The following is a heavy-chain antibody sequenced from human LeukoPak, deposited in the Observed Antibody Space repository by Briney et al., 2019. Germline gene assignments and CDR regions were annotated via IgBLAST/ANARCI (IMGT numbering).Heavy chain of an antibody. D-gene: IGHD5-24*01. V-gene: IGHV3-74*01. CDR2: INPEETTT. CDR1: GFTFSKYW. J-gene: IGHJ4*02. Sequence: GGSLRLSCAASGFTFSKYWMPWVRQAPGKGLVWVSRINPEETTTTYADSVKGRFTITRDNAKNMLYLEMDSPRVEDTAVYYCAGGGLEPFDYWGQGTLVTISS. CDR3: AGGGLEPFDY.